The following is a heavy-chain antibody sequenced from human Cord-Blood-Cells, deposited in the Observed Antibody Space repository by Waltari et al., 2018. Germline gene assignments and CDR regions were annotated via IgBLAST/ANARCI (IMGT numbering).Heavy chain of an antibody. Sequence: QVQLVPSGAEVKKPGSSVKVSCKASGGTFSSKAVRWARQAPGQGLEWMGGIIPIFGTANYAQKFQGRVTITADESTSTAYMELSSLRSEDTAVYYCAREAYESGSYPDYWGQGTLVTVSS. CDR3: AREAYESGSYPDY. J-gene: IGHJ4*02. D-gene: IGHD1-26*01. V-gene: IGHV1-69*01. CDR1: GGTFSSKA. CDR2: IIPIFGTA.